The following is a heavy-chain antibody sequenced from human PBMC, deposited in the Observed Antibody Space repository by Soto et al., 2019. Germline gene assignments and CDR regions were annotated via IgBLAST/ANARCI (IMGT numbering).Heavy chain of an antibody. D-gene: IGHD3-10*01. V-gene: IGHV1-46*01. CDR2: INPSGGST. Sequence: QVQLVQSGAEVKKPGASVKVSCKASGYTFTSYYMHWVRQAPGQGLEWMGIINPSGGSTSYAQKFQVRVTMTRDTSSGTVYVELSSLRSEDTAVYNCASELLRRDYYGSGSYYTWFEPWGQGTLVTVSS. CDR3: ASELLRRDYYGSGSYYTWFEP. J-gene: IGHJ5*02. CDR1: GYTFTSYY.